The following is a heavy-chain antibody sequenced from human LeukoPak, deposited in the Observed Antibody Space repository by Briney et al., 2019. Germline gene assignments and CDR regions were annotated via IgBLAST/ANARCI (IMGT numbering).Heavy chain of an antibody. CDR2: IYTSGST. CDR1: GGSISSGSYY. V-gene: IGHV4-61*02. Sequence: SETLSLTCTVSGGSISSGSYYWSRIRQPAGKGLEWIGRIYTSGSTNYNPSLKSRVTISVDTSKNQFSLKLSSVTAADTAVYYCARDLTYYDILTGYSDVRWGQGTLVTVSS. D-gene: IGHD3-9*01. J-gene: IGHJ4*02. CDR3: ARDLTYYDILTGYSDVR.